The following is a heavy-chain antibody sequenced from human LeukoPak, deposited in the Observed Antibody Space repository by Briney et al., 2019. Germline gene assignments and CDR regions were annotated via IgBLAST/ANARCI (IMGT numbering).Heavy chain of an antibody. CDR1: GSSISSSSYY. J-gene: IGHJ4*02. D-gene: IGHD6-13*01. CDR3: ARGGGDSSSSQDFDY. V-gene: IGHV4-39*07. Sequence: SETLSLTCTVSGSSISSSSYYWGWIRQPPGKGLEWIGSIYYSGSTYYNPSLKSRVTISVDTSKNQFSLKLSSVTAADTAVYYRARGGGDSSSSQDFDYWGQGTLVTVSS. CDR2: IYYSGST.